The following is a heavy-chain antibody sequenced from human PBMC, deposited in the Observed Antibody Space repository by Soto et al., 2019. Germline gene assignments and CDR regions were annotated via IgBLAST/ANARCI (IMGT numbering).Heavy chain of an antibody. V-gene: IGHV4-59*01. CDR2: IYYSGST. J-gene: IGHJ3*02. Sequence: SDTLSLTCTVSGGSIGVYYWSWIRQPPGKGLEWIGYIYYSGSTNYNPSLKSRVTISVDTSKNQFSLKLSSVTAADTAVYDCARGDAFDIWGQGTMVTVSS. CDR3: ARGDAFDI. CDR1: GGSIGVYY.